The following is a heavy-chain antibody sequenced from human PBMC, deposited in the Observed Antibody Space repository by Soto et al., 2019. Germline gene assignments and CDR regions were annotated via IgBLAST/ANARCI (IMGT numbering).Heavy chain of an antibody. CDR3: AKDKYSGSPSDIDY. J-gene: IGHJ4*02. Sequence: EVQLLESGGGLVQSGESLRLSCAASGFTFSAFAMSWVRQAPGKGLEWVSSLSNSGDSTYYADSVKGRFSISRDNSKNTLLLQMNTLRADDAALYYCAKDKYSGSPSDIDYWGQGILVPVSS. D-gene: IGHD1-26*01. CDR1: GFTFSAFA. CDR2: LSNSGDST. V-gene: IGHV3-23*01.